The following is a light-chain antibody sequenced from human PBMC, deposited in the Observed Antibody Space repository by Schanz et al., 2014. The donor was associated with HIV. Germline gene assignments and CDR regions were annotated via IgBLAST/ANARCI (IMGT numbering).Light chain of an antibody. CDR1: SGHSSYA. V-gene: IGLV4-69*01. CDR3: QTWGTGIWL. CDR2: LNSDGSH. J-gene: IGLJ2*01. Sequence: LVLTQSPSASASLGASVKLTCTLSSGHSSYAIAWHQQQPEKGPRYLMKLNSDGSHSKGDGIPDRFSGSSSGAERYLTISSLQSEDEADYYCQTWGTGIWLFAGGTKLTVL.